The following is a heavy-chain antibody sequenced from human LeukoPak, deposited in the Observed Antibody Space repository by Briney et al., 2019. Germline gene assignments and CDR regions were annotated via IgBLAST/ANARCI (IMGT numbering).Heavy chain of an antibody. J-gene: IGHJ4*02. CDR1: GGSISSSSYY. CDR2: IYYSGST. V-gene: IGHV4-39*07. CDR3: ARDGGGHYGDYYFDY. D-gene: IGHD4-17*01. Sequence: TSETLPLTCTVSGGSISSSSYYWGWIRQPPGKGLEWIGSIYYSGSTYYNPSLKSRVTISVDTSKNQFSLKLSSVTAADTAVYYCARDGGGHYGDYYFDYWGQGTLVTVSS.